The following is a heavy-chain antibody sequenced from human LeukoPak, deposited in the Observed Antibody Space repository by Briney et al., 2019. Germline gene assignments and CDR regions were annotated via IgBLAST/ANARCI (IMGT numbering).Heavy chain of an antibody. J-gene: IGHJ3*02. D-gene: IGHD3-22*01. Sequence: PSETLSLTCTVSGGSISSYYWSWIRQPPGKGLEWIGYIYYSGSTNYNPSLRSRVTISVDTSKNQFSLKLTSVTAADTAVYYCARLRRGFDISGYYASDIWGQGTMVTVSS. CDR1: GGSISSYY. V-gene: IGHV4-59*01. CDR3: ARLRRGFDISGYYASDI. CDR2: IYYSGST.